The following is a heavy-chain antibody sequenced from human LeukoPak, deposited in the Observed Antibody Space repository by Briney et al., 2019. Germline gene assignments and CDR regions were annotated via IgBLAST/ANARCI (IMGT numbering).Heavy chain of an antibody. CDR3: ARDGSGYYYEPYYFDY. Sequence: GGSLRLSCAASGFTVSSNYMSWVRQAPGKGLEWVSVIYSGGSTYYADSVKGRFTISRDNAKNSLYLQMNSLRAEDTAVYYCARDGSGYYYEPYYFDYWGQGTLVTVSS. CDR2: IYSGGST. V-gene: IGHV3-53*01. J-gene: IGHJ4*02. CDR1: GFTVSSNY. D-gene: IGHD3-22*01.